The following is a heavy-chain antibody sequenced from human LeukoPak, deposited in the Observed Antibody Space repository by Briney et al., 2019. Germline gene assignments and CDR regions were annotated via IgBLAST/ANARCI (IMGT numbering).Heavy chain of an antibody. CDR2: IRSKANSYAT. V-gene: IGHV3-73*01. CDR3: TRPSGSYSNTDY. J-gene: IGHJ4*02. CDR1: GFTFSGSA. D-gene: IGHD1-26*01. Sequence: GGSLRLSCAASGFTFSGSAMHWVRQAFGKGPEWVGRIRSKANSYATAYAASVKGRFTISRDDSKNTAYLQMNSLKTEDTAVYYCTRPSGSYSNTDYWGQGTLVTVSS.